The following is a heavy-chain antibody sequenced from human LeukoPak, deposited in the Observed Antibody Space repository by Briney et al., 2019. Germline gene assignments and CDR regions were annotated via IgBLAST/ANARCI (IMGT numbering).Heavy chain of an antibody. D-gene: IGHD3-9*01. V-gene: IGHV1-46*01. Sequence: ASVKVSCKASGYTFTSYYMYWVRQAPGQGLEWMGIINPSGGSTSYAQKFQGRVTMTRDTSTSTVYMELSSLRSEDTAVYYCARDGGGILTGFESRGFDPWGQGTLVSVSS. J-gene: IGHJ5*02. CDR1: GYTFTSYY. CDR2: INPSGGST. CDR3: ARDGGGILTGFESRGFDP.